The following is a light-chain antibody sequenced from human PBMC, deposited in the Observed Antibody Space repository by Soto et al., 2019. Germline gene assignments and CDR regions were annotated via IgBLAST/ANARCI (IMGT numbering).Light chain of an antibody. CDR2: GVY. CDR3: QQYDTSPRT. V-gene: IGKV3-20*01. Sequence: EMVLTQSPGTLSLSLGERATLSCRASQSLRTNSLAWYQQKPGQAPRLLISGVYSRAAGIPDRFSGSGSGKDFPFTINKMEAEDFAVYHCQQYDTSPRTFGQGTKVEIK. CDR1: QSLRTNS. J-gene: IGKJ1*01.